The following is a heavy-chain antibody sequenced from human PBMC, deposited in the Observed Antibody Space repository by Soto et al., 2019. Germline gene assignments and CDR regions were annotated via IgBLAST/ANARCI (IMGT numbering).Heavy chain of an antibody. CDR2: IYYSGST. V-gene: IGHV4-39*01. CDR3: ARPAGYDINYYYYMDV. J-gene: IGHJ6*03. CDR1: GGSISSSSYY. Sequence: QLQLQESGPGLVKPSETLSLTCTVSGGSISSSSYYWGWIRQPPGKGLEWIGSIYYSGSTYYNPSLKSRVTIAVDTSKNQFSLKLSSVTAADTAVYYCARPAGYDINYYYYMDVWGKGTTVTVSS. D-gene: IGHD3-9*01.